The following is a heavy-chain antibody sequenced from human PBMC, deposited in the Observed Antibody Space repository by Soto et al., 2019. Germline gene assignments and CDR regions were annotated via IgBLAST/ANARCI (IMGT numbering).Heavy chain of an antibody. CDR3: VTGQSSTWSKTGGMDV. V-gene: IGHV3-23*01. Sequence: EVQLLESVGGLVQPGVSLRLSCAASGFIFSTYAMSWVRHAPGTGLEWVSGIDDSGATTYYADSGKGRLTISRDNSKNTLYLHMGSLRAEDTAVYYCVTGQSSTWSKTGGMDVWGQGTTVTVSS. CDR2: IDDSGATT. CDR1: GFIFSTYA. J-gene: IGHJ6*02. D-gene: IGHD6-13*01.